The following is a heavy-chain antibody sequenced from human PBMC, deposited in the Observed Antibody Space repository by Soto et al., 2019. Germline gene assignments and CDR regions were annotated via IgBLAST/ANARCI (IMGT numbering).Heavy chain of an antibody. CDR2: ILSDGSTT. J-gene: IGHJ6*02. CDR3: ARGVATSHHYYGMDV. CDR1: GFTFSSYW. Sequence: EVQLVESGGGLVQPGGSLRLSCAASGFTFSSYWMHWVRQGPGKGLGWVSRILSDGSTTSYDDSVKGRFTISRDNAKNTLHLQMTSLRAELTAVYSCARGVATSHHYYGMDVWGQGTTVTVSS. D-gene: IGHD3-3*01. V-gene: IGHV3-74*01.